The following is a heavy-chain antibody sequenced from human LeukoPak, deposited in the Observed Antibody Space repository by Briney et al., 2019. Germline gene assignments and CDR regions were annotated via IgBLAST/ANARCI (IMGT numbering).Heavy chain of an antibody. CDR2: IYYSGST. J-gene: IGHJ3*02. CDR3: ARGWSGFYDSSGVDAFDI. V-gene: IGHV4-39*01. Sequence: SETLSLTCTVSGGSISSSSYYWVWIRQPPGKGLEWIGSIYYSGSTYYNPSLQTRVTSPFDTSKNQFSLKRSSVTAADTAVYYCARGWSGFYDSSGVDAFDIGGAGKPGTVSS. CDR1: GGSISSSSYY. D-gene: IGHD3-22*01.